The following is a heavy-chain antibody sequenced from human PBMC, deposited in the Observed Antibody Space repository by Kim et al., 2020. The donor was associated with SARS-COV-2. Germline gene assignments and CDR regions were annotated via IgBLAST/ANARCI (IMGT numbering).Heavy chain of an antibody. J-gene: IGHJ4*02. V-gene: IGHV3-23*01. Sequence: ADSGKGRFTISRDNSKNTLYLQMNSLRAEDTAVYYCAKFSSGDYPPGFDYWGQGTLVTVSS. D-gene: IGHD3-22*01. CDR3: AKFSSGDYPPGFDY.